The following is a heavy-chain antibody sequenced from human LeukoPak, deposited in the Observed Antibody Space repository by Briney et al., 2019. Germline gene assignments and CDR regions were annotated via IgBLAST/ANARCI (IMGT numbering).Heavy chain of an antibody. CDR1: GFTFSSYA. CDR2: ISGSGGST. D-gene: IGHD6-13*01. J-gene: IGHJ5*02. V-gene: IGHV3-23*01. CDR3: ARDWASSDWYNWFEP. Sequence: GGSLRLSCAASGFTFSSYAMSWVRQAPGKGLEWVSAISGSGGSTYYADSVKGRFTISRDNSKNTLYLQMNSLRAEDTAVYYCARDWASSDWYNWFEPWGQGTRVTVSS.